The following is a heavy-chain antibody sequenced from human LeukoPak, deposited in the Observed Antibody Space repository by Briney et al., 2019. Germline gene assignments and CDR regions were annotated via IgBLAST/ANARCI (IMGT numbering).Heavy chain of an antibody. CDR3: AGDDSSSWYEGNWFDP. D-gene: IGHD6-13*01. V-gene: IGHV3-21*01. CDR1: GFTFSSYS. J-gene: IGHJ5*02. CDR2: ISSSSSYI. Sequence: PGGSLRLSCAASGFTFSSYSMNWVRQAPGKGLESVSSISSSSSYIYYADSVKGRFTISRDNAKNSLYLQMNSLRAEDTAVYYCAGDDSSSWYEGNWFDPWGQGTLVTVSS.